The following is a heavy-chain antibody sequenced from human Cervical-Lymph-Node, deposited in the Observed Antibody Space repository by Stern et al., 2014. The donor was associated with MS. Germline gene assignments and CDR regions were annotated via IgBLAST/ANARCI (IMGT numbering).Heavy chain of an antibody. V-gene: IGHV1-8*01. CDR1: GYTFTNYD. CDR3: ARAPSYAAAGSDN. CDR2: MNAKSGNT. Sequence: VKLVQSGAEVKKPGASVKVSCKASGYTFTNYDINWVRQAPGHGLEWMGWMNAKSGNTGYAQKFQGRVTMTRSISLSTAYMELTSLTSEDTALYYCARAPSYAAAGSDNWGQGTRVTVSS. J-gene: IGHJ4*01. D-gene: IGHD6-13*01.